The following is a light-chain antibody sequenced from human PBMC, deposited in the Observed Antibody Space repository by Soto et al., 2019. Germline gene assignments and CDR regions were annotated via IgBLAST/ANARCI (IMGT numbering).Light chain of an antibody. CDR3: QHYGTSPAWT. V-gene: IGKV3-20*01. Sequence: VLTQSPGTLSLPPRQRATLSCRAIQTVSGNYLAWYRQKPGQAPRLLIYGGSNRASGIPDRFSGGGSGTEFTLTISRLEPEDFAVYFCQHYGTSPAWTFGQGTKV. J-gene: IGKJ1*01. CDR1: QTVSGNY. CDR2: GGS.